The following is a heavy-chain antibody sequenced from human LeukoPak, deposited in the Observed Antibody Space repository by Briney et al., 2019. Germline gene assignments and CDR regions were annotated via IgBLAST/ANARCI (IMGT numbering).Heavy chain of an antibody. CDR1: GYSFTSYW. CDR2: IHPGDSDT. J-gene: IGHJ5*02. V-gene: IGHV5-51*01. Sequence: GESLKISCKGSGYSFTSYWIGWVRQMPGKGLEWMGIIHPGDSDTRYSPSFQGQVTISADKSISTAYLQWSSLKASDTAMYYCARVKSDYYGSGSYYFLGFDPWGQGTLVTVSS. D-gene: IGHD3-10*01. CDR3: ARVKSDYYGSGSYYFLGFDP.